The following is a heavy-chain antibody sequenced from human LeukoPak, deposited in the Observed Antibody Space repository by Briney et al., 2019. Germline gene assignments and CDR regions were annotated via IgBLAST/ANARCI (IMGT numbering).Heavy chain of an antibody. CDR2: TNGDGSDT. D-gene: IGHD5-18*01. CDR3: VRDGEYSHGIDIDY. J-gene: IGHJ4*02. V-gene: IGHV3-74*01. CDR1: GFTLSNSW. Sequence: SGGSLRLSCAASGFTLSNSWMHWVRQAPGKGLVWVSRTNGDGSDTSYADSVKGRFTISRDSATNTLYLQMNSLRAEDTAIYYCVRDGEYSHGIDIDYWGQGTLVTVSP.